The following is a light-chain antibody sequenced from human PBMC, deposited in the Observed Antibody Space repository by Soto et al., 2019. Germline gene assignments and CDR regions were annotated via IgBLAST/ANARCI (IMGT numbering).Light chain of an antibody. V-gene: IGLV1-40*01. Sequence: QSVLTQPPSVSGAPGQRVTISCTGSSPNIGAGYDVHWYQQLPGTAPKVLIYGKSNRPSGVPDRFSGSKSGTSASLAITGLQAEDEADYYCQSYDSSLSGWVFGGGTKVTVL. CDR3: QSYDSSLSGWV. CDR1: SPNIGAGYD. CDR2: GKS. J-gene: IGLJ3*02.